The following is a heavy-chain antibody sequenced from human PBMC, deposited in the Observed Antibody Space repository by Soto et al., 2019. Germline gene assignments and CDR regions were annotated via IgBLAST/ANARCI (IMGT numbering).Heavy chain of an antibody. D-gene: IGHD3-9*01. CDR2: ISAYNGNT. CDR3: ARDAFIFSHYDILTGYGPYYFDY. Sequence: QVQLVQSGAEVKKPGASVKVSCKASGYTFTSYGISWVRQAPGQELEWMGWISAYNGNTNYAQKLQGRVTMTTDTSTSTAYMELRSLRSDDTAVYYCARDAFIFSHYDILTGYGPYYFDYWGQGTLVTVSS. V-gene: IGHV1-18*01. CDR1: GYTFTSYG. J-gene: IGHJ4*02.